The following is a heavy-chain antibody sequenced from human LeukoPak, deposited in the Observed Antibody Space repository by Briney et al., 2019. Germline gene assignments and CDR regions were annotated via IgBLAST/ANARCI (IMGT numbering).Heavy chain of an antibody. CDR1: GGSFSGYY. J-gene: IGHJ6*03. Sequence: LSLTCAVYGGSFSGYYWSRIRQAPGKGLEWVSYISSSGSTIYYADSVKGRFTISRDNAKNSLYLQMNSLRAEDTAVYYCAREGATVVTYYYYYYMDVWGKGTTVTVSS. CDR2: ISSSGSTI. V-gene: IGHV3-11*04. D-gene: IGHD4-23*01. CDR3: AREGATVVTYYYYYYMDV.